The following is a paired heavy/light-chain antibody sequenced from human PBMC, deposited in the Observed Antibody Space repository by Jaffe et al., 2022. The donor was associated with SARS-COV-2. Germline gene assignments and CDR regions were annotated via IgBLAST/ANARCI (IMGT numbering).Light chain of an antibody. CDR2: VAS. CDR3: QQSYDTPRT. Sequence: DVQMTQSPSSLSASVGDRVTIVCRASRSIANYLNWYQQKPGSAPKLLIYVASSLESGVPSRFSGSGSGTEFTLTITSLQPEDFATYYCQQSYDTPRTFGQGTKVEVK. CDR1: RSIANY. J-gene: IGKJ1*01. V-gene: IGKV1-39*01.
Heavy chain of an antibody. CDR2: AYYRSKWYN. CDR3: ARARTRRREHRGTFDL. Sequence: QLQLQQSGPGLLKPSQTLSLTCVISEDSVSSNSATWNWIRQSPSRGLEWLGRAYYRSKWYNDYADSVASRITVIPDTAKNEFTLQLSSLTPEDSAIYYCARARTRRREHRGTFDLWGLGTKVIVSS. D-gene: IGHD3-10*01. J-gene: IGHJ3*01. V-gene: IGHV6-1*01. CDR1: EDSVSSNSAT.